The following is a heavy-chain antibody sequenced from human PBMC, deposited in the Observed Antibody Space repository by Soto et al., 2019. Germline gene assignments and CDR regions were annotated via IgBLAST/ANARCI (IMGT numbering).Heavy chain of an antibody. D-gene: IGHD3-3*01. CDR3: ARDNLAMSGYYLYYYYYGMDV. CDR2: IYTSGST. CDR1: GGSISSYY. J-gene: IGHJ6*02. V-gene: IGHV4-4*07. Sequence: QVQLQESGPGLVKPSETLSLTCTVSGGSISSYYWSWIRQPAGKGLEWIGRIYTSGSTNYNPSLKKRVNMSVDTSKNQSSLKLSSVTAADTAVYYCARDNLAMSGYYLYYYYYGMDVWGQGTTVTVSS.